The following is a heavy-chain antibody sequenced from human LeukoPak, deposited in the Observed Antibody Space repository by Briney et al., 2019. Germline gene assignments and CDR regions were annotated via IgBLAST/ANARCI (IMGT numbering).Heavy chain of an antibody. Sequence: ASVKVSCKASGYTFTGYYMHWVRHAPGQGLEWMGWINPNSGGTNYAQKFQGRVTMTRDTSISTAYMELSRLRSDDTAVYYCARDGWELLRTARSFDYWGQGTLVTVSS. CDR3: ARDGWELLRTARSFDY. CDR2: INPNSGGT. D-gene: IGHD1-26*01. V-gene: IGHV1-2*02. J-gene: IGHJ4*02. CDR1: GYTFTGYY.